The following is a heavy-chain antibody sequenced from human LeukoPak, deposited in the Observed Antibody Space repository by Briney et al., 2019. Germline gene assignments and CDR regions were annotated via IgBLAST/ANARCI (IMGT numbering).Heavy chain of an antibody. V-gene: IGHV5-51*01. CDR3: ARQRRFLDVIDY. CDR2: IYPGDSDT. D-gene: IGHD3-3*01. CDR1: GYSFTSYW. J-gene: IGHJ4*02. Sequence: GASLKISCKGSGYSFTSYWIGWVRQLPGKGLEWMGIIYPGDSDTRYSPSFQGQVTISADKSIGTAYLQWSSLKASDTAMYYCARQRRFLDVIDYWGQGTLVTVSS.